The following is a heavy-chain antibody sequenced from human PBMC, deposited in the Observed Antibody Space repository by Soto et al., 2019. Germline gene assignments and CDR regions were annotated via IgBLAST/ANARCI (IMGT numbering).Heavy chain of an antibody. V-gene: IGHV3-23*01. CDR2: ISGSGGKT. CDR3: AKRNLYGSGTHDY. J-gene: IGHJ4*02. CDR1: GFTFSTYD. D-gene: IGHD3-10*01. Sequence: EVQLLESGGGLVQPGGSLRLSCAASGFTFSTYDMSWVRQAPGKGLEWVSGISGSGGKTDYADSVKGRFTISRDNSKNTRYLQMNSLRAEDTAVYYCAKRNLYGSGTHDYWGQGSLVTVSP.